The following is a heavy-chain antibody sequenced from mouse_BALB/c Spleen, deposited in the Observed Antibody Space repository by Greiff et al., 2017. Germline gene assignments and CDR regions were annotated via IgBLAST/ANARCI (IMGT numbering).Heavy chain of an antibody. V-gene: IGHV5-6-5*01. Sequence: EVQRVESGGGLVKPGGSLKLSCAASGFTFSSYAMSWVRQTPEKRLEWVASISSGGSTYYPDSVKGRFTISRDNARNILYLQMSSLRSEDTAMYYCARIYDYDLMDYWGQGTSVTVSS. CDR2: ISSGGST. J-gene: IGHJ4*01. CDR1: GFTFSSYA. D-gene: IGHD2-4*01. CDR3: ARIYDYDLMDY.